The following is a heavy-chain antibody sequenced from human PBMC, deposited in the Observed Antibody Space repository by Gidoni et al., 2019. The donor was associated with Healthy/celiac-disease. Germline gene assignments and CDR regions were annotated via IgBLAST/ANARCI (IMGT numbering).Heavy chain of an antibody. CDR3: ARGRAGIFS. CDR2: INHSGST. J-gene: IGHJ5*02. D-gene: IGHD3-10*01. CDR1: GGSVSGYY. Sequence: QVQLQQWGAGRLKPSATLSLTCAVYGGSVSGYYWSWIRQPPGTGLEGMGEINHSGSTNYNPSLKSRVTISVDTSKNHFSLKLSSVTAADTAVYYCARGRAGIFSWGQGTLVTVSS. V-gene: IGHV4-34*01.